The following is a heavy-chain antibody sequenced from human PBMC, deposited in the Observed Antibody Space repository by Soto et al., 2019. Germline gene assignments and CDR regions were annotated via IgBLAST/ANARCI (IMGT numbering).Heavy chain of an antibody. V-gene: IGHV3-33*01. Sequence: QVQLVESRGGVVQPGRSLRLSCAASGFTFSSYGMHWVRHAPGKGLEWVAVIWYDGSNKYYADSVKGRFTISRDNSKNTLYLQMNSLRAEDTAVYYCARDPHPGIGGSSDYWGQGTLVTVSS. CDR1: GFTFSSYG. CDR2: IWYDGSNK. CDR3: ARDPHPGIGGSSDY. J-gene: IGHJ4*02. D-gene: IGHD1-26*01.